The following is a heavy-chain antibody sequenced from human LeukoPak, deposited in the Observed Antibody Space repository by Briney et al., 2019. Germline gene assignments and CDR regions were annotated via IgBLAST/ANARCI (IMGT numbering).Heavy chain of an antibody. D-gene: IGHD4-17*01. CDR3: AREFGYAVTSLDY. J-gene: IGHJ4*02. CDR2: IYTSGST. V-gene: IGHV4-61*02. Sequence: SETLSLTCTVSGGSLSSGSYYWSGIRQPAGKGLEWIGRIYTSGSTHYNPSLRSRVTISVDTPKNQFSLKLSSVTAADTAVYYCAREFGYAVTSLDYWGQGTPVTVSS. CDR1: GGSLSSGSYY.